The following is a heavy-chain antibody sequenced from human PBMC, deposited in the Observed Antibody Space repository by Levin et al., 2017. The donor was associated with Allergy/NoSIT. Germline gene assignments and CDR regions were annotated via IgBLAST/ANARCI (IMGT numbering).Heavy chain of an antibody. J-gene: IGHJ3*02. CDR3: ARGPIDYYDSSGHIRLDAFDI. CDR1: GGSISSSSYY. V-gene: IGHV4-39*07. Sequence: SSETLSLTCTVSGGSISSSSYYWGWIRQPPGKGLEWIGSIYYSGSTYYNPSLKSRVTISVDTSKNQFSLKLSSVTAADTAVYYCARGPIDYYDSSGHIRLDAFDIWGQGTMVTVSS. CDR2: IYYSGST. D-gene: IGHD3-22*01.